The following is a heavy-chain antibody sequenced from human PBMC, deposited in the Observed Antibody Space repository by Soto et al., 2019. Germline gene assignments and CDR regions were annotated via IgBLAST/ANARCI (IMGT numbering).Heavy chain of an antibody. J-gene: IGHJ5*02. CDR1: GFSLNTSGMC. CDR2: IDWDDDK. D-gene: IGHD6-13*01. CDR3: ARRSSDFRSSWPPEGFDP. Sequence: SGPTLVNPTQTLTLTCTFSGFSLNTSGMCVSWIRQPPGKALEWLALIDWDDDKYYTTSLKTRLTISKDTSKNQVVLTMTNMDPVDTATYYCARRSSDFRSSWPPEGFDPWGQGTLVTVSS. V-gene: IGHV2-70*01.